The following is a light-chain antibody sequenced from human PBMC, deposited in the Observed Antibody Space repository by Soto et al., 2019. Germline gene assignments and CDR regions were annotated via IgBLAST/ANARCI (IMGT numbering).Light chain of an antibody. V-gene: IGLV2-11*01. J-gene: IGLJ3*02. CDR2: DVS. CDR1: SSDVGGYDY. Sequence: QSVLTQPRSVSGSPGQSVTISCTGTSSDVGGYDYVSWYQQHPGKAPKLMISDVSKRPSGVPDRFSGSKSGNTASLTISGLQTEDEADYYCCSYAGSFTVVFGGGTKVTVL. CDR3: CSYAGSFTVV.